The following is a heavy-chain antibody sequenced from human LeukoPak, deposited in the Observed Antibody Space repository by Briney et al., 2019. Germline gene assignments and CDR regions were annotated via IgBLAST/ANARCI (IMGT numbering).Heavy chain of an antibody. CDR2: IRYDGSNK. J-gene: IGHJ4*02. CDR1: GFTFRNYG. Sequence: GGSPRLSCAASGFTFRNYGMHWVRQAPGKGLEWVAFIRYDGSNKYYADSVKGRFTISRDNSKNTLYLQLSSQRAEDTAVYYCAKDWAYSGNYYYFDYWGQGTLVTVSS. CDR3: AKDWAYSGNYYYFDY. D-gene: IGHD1-26*01. V-gene: IGHV3-30*02.